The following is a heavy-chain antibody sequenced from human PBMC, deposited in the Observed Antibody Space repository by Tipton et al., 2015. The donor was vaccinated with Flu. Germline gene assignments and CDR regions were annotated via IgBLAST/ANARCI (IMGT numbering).Heavy chain of an antibody. CDR3: ARRGYSNYMSDPKSWFDP. D-gene: IGHD4-11*01. Sequence: TLSLTCTVSGGSISSSSYYWGWIRQFPGKGLEWIGTVSRPGSTVYNPSLKSRVTISIDPSKNQFSLNMKSVTAADMAVYYCARRGYSNYMSDPKSWFDPWGPGTLVAVSS. CDR1: GGSISSSSYY. V-gene: IGHV4-39*07. J-gene: IGHJ5*02. CDR2: VSRPGST.